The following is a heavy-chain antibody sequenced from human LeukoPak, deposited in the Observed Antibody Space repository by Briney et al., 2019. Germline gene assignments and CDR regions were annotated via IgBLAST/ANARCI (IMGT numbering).Heavy chain of an antibody. V-gene: IGHV4-34*01. CDR1: GGSFSGYY. Sequence: PSETLSLTCAVYGGSFSGYYWSWIRQPPGKGLEWIGEINHSGSTNYNPSLKSRVTISVDTSKNQFSLELSSVTAADTAVYYCARTSDSSSQYYFDYWGQGTLVTVSS. CDR2: INHSGST. CDR3: ARTSDSSSQYYFDY. J-gene: IGHJ4*02. D-gene: IGHD6-6*01.